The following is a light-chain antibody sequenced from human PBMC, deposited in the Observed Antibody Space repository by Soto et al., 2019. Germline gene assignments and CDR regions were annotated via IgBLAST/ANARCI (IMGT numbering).Light chain of an antibody. J-gene: IGKJ1*01. Sequence: DIQMTQSPSTLSASVGDRVTITCRASQSLSSWVSWYQHKPGKAPKLLIYRASSLEAGVPSRFSGSGSGTDFTLTISSLQPDDFATYFCQQYLTVSRTFGQGTKVEIK. CDR2: RAS. CDR1: QSLSSW. CDR3: QQYLTVSRT. V-gene: IGKV1-5*03.